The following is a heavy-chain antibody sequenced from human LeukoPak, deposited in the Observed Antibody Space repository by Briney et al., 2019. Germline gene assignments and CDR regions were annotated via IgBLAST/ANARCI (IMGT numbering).Heavy chain of an antibody. CDR3: ARDPHYYGSGSYLY. CDR2: ISAYNGNT. J-gene: IGHJ4*02. D-gene: IGHD3-10*01. V-gene: IGHV1-18*01. CDR1: GYTFTSYG. Sequence: ASVKVFCKASGYTFTSYGISWVRQAPGQGLEWMGWISAYNGNTNYAQKLQGRVTMTTDTSTSTAYMGLRSLRSDDAAVYYCARDPHYYGSGSYLYWGQGTLVTVSS.